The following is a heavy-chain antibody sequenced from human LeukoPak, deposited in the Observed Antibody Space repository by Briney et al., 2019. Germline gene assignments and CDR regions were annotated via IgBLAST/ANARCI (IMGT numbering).Heavy chain of an antibody. CDR3: AKDISGYDYYYYYGMDV. V-gene: IGHV3-74*01. Sequence: GGSLRLSCATSGFTFSSYWMHWVRQAPGKGLVWVSRINSDGSSTSYADPVKGRFTISRDNAKNSLYLQMNSLRAEDTALYYCAKDISGYDYYYYYGMDVWGQGTTVTVSS. J-gene: IGHJ6*02. D-gene: IGHD2-15*01. CDR2: INSDGSST. CDR1: GFTFSSYW.